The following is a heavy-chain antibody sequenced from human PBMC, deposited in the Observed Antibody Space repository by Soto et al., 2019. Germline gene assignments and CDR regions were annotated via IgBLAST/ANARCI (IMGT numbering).Heavy chain of an antibody. V-gene: IGHV3-9*01. J-gene: IGHJ5*02. Sequence: EVQLVESGGGLVQPGRSLRLSCAASGFTCDDYAMHWVRQAPGKGLEWVSGISWNSGSIGYADSVKGRFTISRDNAKNALYLQMNSLRAEDTALYYCAKDRDSSSWYWFDPWGQGTLVTVSS. CDR3: AKDRDSSSWYWFDP. CDR2: ISWNSGSI. CDR1: GFTCDDYA. D-gene: IGHD6-13*01.